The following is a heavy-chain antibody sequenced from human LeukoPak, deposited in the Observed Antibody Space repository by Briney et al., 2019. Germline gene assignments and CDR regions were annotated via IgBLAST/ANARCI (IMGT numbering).Heavy chain of an antibody. CDR3: RPNSEWTTAGAFDL. CDR1: GYSFTINW. D-gene: IGHD4-17*01. CDR2: LYPGGSDI. J-gene: IGHJ3*01. V-gene: IGHV5-51*01. Sequence: GESLKISCKASGYSFTINWIAWVRQMPGQGLEWMGILYPGGSDIHCSPPFQGRITLSVDKTSNTAYLQWGSLKASDTATYCARPNSEWTTAGAFDLWGQGTLVTVSS.